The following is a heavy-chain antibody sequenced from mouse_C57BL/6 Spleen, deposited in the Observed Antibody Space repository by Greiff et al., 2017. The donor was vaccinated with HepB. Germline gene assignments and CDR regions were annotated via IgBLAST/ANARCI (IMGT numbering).Heavy chain of an antibody. Sequence: QVQLQQSGAELVRPGTSVKVSCKASGYAFTNYLIEWVKQRPGQGLEWIGVINPGSGGTNYNEKFKGKATLTADKSSSTAYMQLSSLTSEDSAVYFCAIPVYYGYDDWYFDVWGTGTTVTVSS. CDR2: INPGSGGT. CDR3: AIPVYYGYDDWYFDV. J-gene: IGHJ1*03. D-gene: IGHD2-2*01. V-gene: IGHV1-54*01. CDR1: GYAFTNYL.